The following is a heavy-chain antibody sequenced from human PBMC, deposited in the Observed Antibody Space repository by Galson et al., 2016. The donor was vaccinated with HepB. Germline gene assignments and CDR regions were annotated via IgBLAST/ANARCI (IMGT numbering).Heavy chain of an antibody. J-gene: IGHJ4*02. Sequence: SLRLSCAASPINLNTYAMSWVRRAPGKGLEWVSGISGSGGSTFYADSVKGRFTISRDNSKNTVFLQMNSLRAEDTAVYYCAKDRSGRFYFPSGDFDYWGQGALVTVSS. D-gene: IGHD2/OR15-2a*01. CDR1: PINLNTYA. V-gene: IGHV3-23*01. CDR3: AKDRSGRFYFPSGDFDY. CDR2: ISGSGGST.